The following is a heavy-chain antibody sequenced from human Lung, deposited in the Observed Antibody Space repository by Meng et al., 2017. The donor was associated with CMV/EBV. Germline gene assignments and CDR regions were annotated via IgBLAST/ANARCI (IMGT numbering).Heavy chain of an antibody. V-gene: IGHV4-4*07. CDR3: AGSRPGGGACDY. CDR1: GASIKNYN. J-gene: IGHJ4*02. CDR2: IQVIGHT. Sequence: QVQIQESGPGLVXPXXXXXLTCIVSGASIKNYNWNWVRQPAGQGLEWIGLIQVIGHTVYNPSLKSRVTVSLDASKSQFSLTLNSATAADTATYYCAGSRPGGGACDYWGQGILVTVSS. D-gene: IGHD3-16*01.